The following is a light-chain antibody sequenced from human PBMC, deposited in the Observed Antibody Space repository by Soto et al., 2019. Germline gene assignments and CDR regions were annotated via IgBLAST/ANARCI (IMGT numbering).Light chain of an antibody. J-gene: IGKJ1*01. CDR1: QSVSSY. V-gene: IGKV3-11*01. Sequence: EIVLTQSPATLSLSPGERATLSCRASQSVSSYLAWYQQKPGQAPRLLIYDASNRATGIPARFSGSGSGTDFTLTISSLEPEDFPVYYCQQRSNWPTTFGQGTKVEIK. CDR2: DAS. CDR3: QQRSNWPTT.